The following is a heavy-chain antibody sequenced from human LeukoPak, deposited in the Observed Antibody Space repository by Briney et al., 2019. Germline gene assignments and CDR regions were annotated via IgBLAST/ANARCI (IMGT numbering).Heavy chain of an antibody. CDR1: GGSFSGYY. D-gene: IGHD5-12*01. V-gene: IGHV4-34*01. Sequence: SSETLSLTCAVYGGSFSGYYWSWIPQPPGGGLEWIGEINHSGNTNYNPSLTSRVTISVDTSKNQFSPKLSSVTAADTAVYYCASKYSDYDDYWCQGTPVTVSS. CDR3: ASKYSDYDDY. J-gene: IGHJ4*02. CDR2: INHSGNT.